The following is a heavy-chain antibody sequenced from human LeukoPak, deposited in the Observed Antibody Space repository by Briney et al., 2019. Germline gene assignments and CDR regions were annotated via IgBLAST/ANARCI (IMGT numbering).Heavy chain of an antibody. CDR3: AKGRGSWPCYFDY. Sequence: PGGSLILSCAASGFTVSSNYMSWVRQAPGKGLEWVSVIYSGGTTYYADSVKGRFTISRENYKNTLYLQMKNMKADDTAVYYCAKGRGSWPCYFDYWGQGTLVTVSS. J-gene: IGHJ4*02. D-gene: IGHD6-13*01. CDR1: GFTVSSNY. CDR2: IYSGGTT. V-gene: IGHV3-53*01.